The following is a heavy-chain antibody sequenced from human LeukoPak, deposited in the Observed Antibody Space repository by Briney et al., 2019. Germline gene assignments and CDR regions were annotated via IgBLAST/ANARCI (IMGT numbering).Heavy chain of an antibody. D-gene: IGHD4-17*01. J-gene: IGHJ4*02. Sequence: GGSLSLSCAASGFTFSSYAMSWVRQAPGRGLEWVSGISGRGGSTYYADSVKGRFTISRDNYKNTLYLQMNSLRAEDTAVYYCAKVSTVTSNFDYWGQGTLVTVSS. CDR3: AKVSTVTSNFDY. CDR2: ISGRGGST. V-gene: IGHV3-23*01. CDR1: GFTFSSYA.